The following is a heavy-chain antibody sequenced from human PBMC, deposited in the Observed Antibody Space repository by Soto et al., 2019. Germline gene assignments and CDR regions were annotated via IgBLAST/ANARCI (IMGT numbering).Heavy chain of an antibody. CDR3: AKDGRGDNWNNYFDY. V-gene: IGHV3-23*01. CDR1: GFTFSSYA. Sequence: GGSLRLSCAASGFTFSSYAMSWGRHAQGKGLEWVSAISGSGCSTYYADSVKGRFTISRDNSKNTLYLQMNSLRAEDTAVYYCAKDGRGDNWNNYFDYWGQGTLVTVSS. J-gene: IGHJ4*02. CDR2: ISGSGCST. D-gene: IGHD1-20*01.